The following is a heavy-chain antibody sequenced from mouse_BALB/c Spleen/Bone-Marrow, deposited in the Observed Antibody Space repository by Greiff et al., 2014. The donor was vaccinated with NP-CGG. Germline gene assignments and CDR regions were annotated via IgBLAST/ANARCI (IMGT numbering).Heavy chain of an antibody. CDR1: GSNIKDTY. V-gene: IGHV14-3*02. CDR2: IYPANGDT. D-gene: IGHD2-1*01. J-gene: IGHJ4*01. CDR3: ARYGNGLMDY. Sequence: VQLQQPGAELVKPGASVKLSCTASGSNIKDTYMHWVKQRPEQGLEWIGRIYPANGDTKYDPKFQGKATITADTSSNTAYLQLSSLTPEDTAVYYCARYGNGLMDYWGQGTSVTVSS.